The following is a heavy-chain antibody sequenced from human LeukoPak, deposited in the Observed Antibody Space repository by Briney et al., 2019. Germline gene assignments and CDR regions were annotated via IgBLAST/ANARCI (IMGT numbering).Heavy chain of an antibody. J-gene: IGHJ2*01. CDR2: IIPIFGTA. CDR1: GGTFSSYA. CDR3: ARDITVKPPNWYFDL. V-gene: IGHV1-69*01. Sequence: SVKVSCKASGGTFSSYAISWVRQAPGQGLEWMGGIIPIFGTANYAQKFQGRVTITADESTSTAYMELSSLRSEDTAVYYCARDITVKPPNWYFDLWGRGTLVTVSS. D-gene: IGHD4-11*01.